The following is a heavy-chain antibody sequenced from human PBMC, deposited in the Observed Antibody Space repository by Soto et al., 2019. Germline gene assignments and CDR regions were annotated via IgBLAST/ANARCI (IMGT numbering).Heavy chain of an antibody. CDR2: INAGNGNT. CDR3: AYTDYYDSSGYYYGLRY. Sequence: ASVKVSCQASGYTFTSYAMHWVRQAPGQRLEWMGWINAGNGNTKYSQKFQGRVTITRDTSASTAYMELSSLRSEDTAVYYCAYTDYYDSSGYYYGLRYWGQGTLVTVSS. V-gene: IGHV1-3*01. D-gene: IGHD3-22*01. CDR1: GYTFTSYA. J-gene: IGHJ4*02.